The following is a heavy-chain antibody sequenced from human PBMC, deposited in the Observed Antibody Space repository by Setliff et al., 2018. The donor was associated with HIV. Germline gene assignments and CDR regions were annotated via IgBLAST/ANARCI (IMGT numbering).Heavy chain of an antibody. CDR3: ARARNKWGTFDY. Sequence: SVKVSCKASGGTFSSYSISWVRQAPGQGLEWMGGIIPIFGTVNYAQRFQGRVTISADGSTSSAYMELNSLRSEDTAVYYCARARNKWGTFDYWGQGTLVTVSS. CDR2: IIPIFGTV. CDR1: GGTFSSYS. D-gene: IGHD1-26*01. V-gene: IGHV1-69*13. J-gene: IGHJ4*01.